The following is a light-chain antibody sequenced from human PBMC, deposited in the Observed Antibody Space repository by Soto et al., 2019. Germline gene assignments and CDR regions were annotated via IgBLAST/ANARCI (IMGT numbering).Light chain of an antibody. J-gene: IGLJ2*01. CDR2: RDG. CDR1: NIGSKE. CDR3: QVWDSSTAGVV. V-gene: IGLV3-9*01. Sequence: SYELTQPLSVSVALGQTARITCGGNNIGSKEVHWYQQKPGQAPVLVIYRDGNRPSGIPDRFSGSNSGNTATLTISRAQAGDEADYFCQVWDSSTAGVVFGGGTKLTVL.